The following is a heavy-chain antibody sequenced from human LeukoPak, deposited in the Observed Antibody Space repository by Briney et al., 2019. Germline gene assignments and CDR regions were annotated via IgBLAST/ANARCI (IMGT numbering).Heavy chain of an antibody. CDR2: ISSSSNTI. D-gene: IGHD3-22*01. CDR3: ARDSYGSSGYYYVSDY. CDR1: GFTFSTYS. Sequence: PGGSLRLPCAASGFTFSTYSMNWVRQAPGKGLEWVSYISSSSNTIYYADSVKGRFTISRDNAKNSLYLQMNSLRDEDTAVYYCARDSYGSSGYYYVSDYWGQGTLVTVSS. V-gene: IGHV3-48*02. J-gene: IGHJ4*02.